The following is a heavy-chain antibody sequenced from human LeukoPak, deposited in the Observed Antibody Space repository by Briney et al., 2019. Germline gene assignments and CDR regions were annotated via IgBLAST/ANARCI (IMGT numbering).Heavy chain of an antibody. CDR1: GFTFSSCS. J-gene: IGHJ5*02. CDR3: ARDRTQFVGDWFDP. V-gene: IGHV3-21*01. Sequence: GGSLRLSCAASGFTFSSCSMNWVRQAPGKGLEWVSSISSSSSYIYYADSVKGRFTISRDNAKNSLYLQMNSLRAEDTAVYYCARDRTQFVGDWFDPWGQGTLVTVSS. CDR2: ISSSSSYI. D-gene: IGHD1-14*01.